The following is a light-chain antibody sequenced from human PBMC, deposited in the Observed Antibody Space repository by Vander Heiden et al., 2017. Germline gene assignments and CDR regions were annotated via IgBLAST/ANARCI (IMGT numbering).Light chain of an antibody. J-gene: IGKJ2*01. CDR3: QQYGSSPPYT. CDR1: QSVSSSY. Sequence: EIVFTQSPGTLSLSPGERATLSCRASQSVSSSYLAWYQQKPGQAPRLLIYGASSRATGIPDRFSGSGSGTDFTLTISRLEPEDFAVYYCQQYGSSPPYTFGQGTKLGDQT. CDR2: GAS. V-gene: IGKV3-20*01.